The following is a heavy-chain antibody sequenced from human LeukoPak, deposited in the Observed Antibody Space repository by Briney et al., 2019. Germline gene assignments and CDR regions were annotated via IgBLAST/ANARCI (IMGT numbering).Heavy chain of an antibody. V-gene: IGHV3-49*03. CDR3: TRGPRQLWIHNAMDV. Sequence: GGSLRLSRTASGFNFGDHAMRGFRQAPAKGREGVGFISSKAYHRITEYAAYVTGKFTISRDDTKSNAFLQMNSLKPEDTALYYCTRGPRQLWIHNAMDVYGRGKTVMVS. CDR1: GFNFGDHA. D-gene: IGHD5-18*01. CDR2: ISSKAYHRIT. J-gene: IGHJ6*02.